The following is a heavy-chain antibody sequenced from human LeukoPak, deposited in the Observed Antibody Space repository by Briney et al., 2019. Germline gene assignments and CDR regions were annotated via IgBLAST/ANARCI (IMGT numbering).Heavy chain of an antibody. CDR3: ARWTTVTRAFDY. Sequence: PSETLSLTCSVSGDSISYFYWSWIRQAAGKGLEWIGRISGSGSTDYNASLKSRVTMSVDTSKNQLSLKVISVTAADTAVYYCARWTTVTRAFDYWGQGTLVTVSS. CDR2: ISGSGST. V-gene: IGHV4-4*07. D-gene: IGHD4-17*01. J-gene: IGHJ4*02. CDR1: GDSISYFY.